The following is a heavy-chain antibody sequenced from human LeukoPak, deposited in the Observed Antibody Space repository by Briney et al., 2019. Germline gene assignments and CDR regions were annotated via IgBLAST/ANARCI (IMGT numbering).Heavy chain of an antibody. D-gene: IGHD3-22*01. V-gene: IGHV3-23*01. CDR1: GFTFSSYA. J-gene: IGHJ4*02. Sequence: GGSLRLSCAASGFTFSSYAMSWVRQAPGKGLEWVSAISGSGGSTYYADSVKGRFTISRDNSKNTLYLQMNSLRAEDTAVYYCAKVVYYYDSRGYSYWGQGTLVTVSS. CDR3: AKVVYYYDSRGYSY. CDR2: ISGSGGST.